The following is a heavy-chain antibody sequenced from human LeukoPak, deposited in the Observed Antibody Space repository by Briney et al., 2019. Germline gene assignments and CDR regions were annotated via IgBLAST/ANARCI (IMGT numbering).Heavy chain of an antibody. CDR1: GFTFSSYD. Sequence: GGSLRLSCAASGFTFSSYDMSWVRQAPGKGLEWVANIKQDGSEKYYVDSVKGRFTISRDNAKNSLYLQMNSLRAEDTAVYYCARVRGSGTGPFSRKTGRAGEFDYWGQGTLVTVSS. CDR2: IKQDGSEK. J-gene: IGHJ4*02. D-gene: IGHD3-10*01. V-gene: IGHV3-7*01. CDR3: ARVRGSGTGPFSRKTGRAGEFDY.